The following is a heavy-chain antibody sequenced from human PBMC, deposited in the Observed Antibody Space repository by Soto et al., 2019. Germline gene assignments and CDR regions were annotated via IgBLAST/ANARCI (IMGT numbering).Heavy chain of an antibody. J-gene: IGHJ4*02. Sequence: GGSLRLSCAASGFTFSDAWMTWVRQAPGKGLEWVGRIKSKVDGGTTQYAAPVKGRFTISRDDSKNTLYLQMNSLETEDTAVYYCSTDGDSAMVFVGYWGQGTLVTVSS. CDR1: GFTFSDAW. V-gene: IGHV3-15*01. CDR3: STDGDSAMVFVGY. D-gene: IGHD5-18*01. CDR2: IKSKVDGGTT.